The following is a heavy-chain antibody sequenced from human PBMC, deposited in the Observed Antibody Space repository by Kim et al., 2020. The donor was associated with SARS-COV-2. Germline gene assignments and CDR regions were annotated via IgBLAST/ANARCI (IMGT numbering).Heavy chain of an antibody. J-gene: IGHJ4*02. Sequence: ASVKVSCKVSGYTLTELSMHWVRQAPGKGLEWMGGFDPEDGETIYAQKFQGRVTMPEDTSTDTAYMELSSLRSEDTAVYYCATYCSSTSCYIGFDYWGQGTLVTVSS. CDR1: GYTLTELS. CDR3: ATYCSSTSCYIGFDY. CDR2: FDPEDGET. D-gene: IGHD2-2*02. V-gene: IGHV1-24*01.